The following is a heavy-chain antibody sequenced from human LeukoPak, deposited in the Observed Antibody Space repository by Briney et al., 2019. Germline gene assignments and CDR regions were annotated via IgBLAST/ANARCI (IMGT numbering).Heavy chain of an antibody. Sequence: PGGSLRLSCAASGFTFSTYWMHWVRQAPGKGLVWVSCINSDGSSPSYADSVKGRFTISRDNAKNTLYLQMSSLRPEDTAVYYCVSLPRTTVTTSGDYWGQGTLVTVSS. CDR2: INSDGSSP. CDR3: VSLPRTTVTTSGDY. D-gene: IGHD4-17*01. V-gene: IGHV3-74*01. CDR1: GFTFSTYW. J-gene: IGHJ4*02.